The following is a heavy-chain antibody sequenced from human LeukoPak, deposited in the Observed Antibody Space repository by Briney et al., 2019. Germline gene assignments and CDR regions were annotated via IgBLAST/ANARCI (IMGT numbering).Heavy chain of an antibody. CDR3: ARLGPGVY. D-gene: IGHD3-10*01. V-gene: IGHV3-30*04. Sequence: GRSLRLSCAASGFTFSSYAMHWVRQAPGKGLEWVAVISYDGSNNYYADSVKGRFTISRDNSKNTLYLQMNSLRAEDTAVYYCARLGPGVYWGQGTLVTVSS. CDR2: ISYDGSNN. CDR1: GFTFSSYA. J-gene: IGHJ4*02.